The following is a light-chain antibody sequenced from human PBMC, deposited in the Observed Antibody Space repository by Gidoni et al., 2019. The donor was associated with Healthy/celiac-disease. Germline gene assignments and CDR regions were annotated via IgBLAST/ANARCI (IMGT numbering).Light chain of an antibody. CDR3: QQYYSTPWT. CDR1: QSVLYSSNNKNY. Sequence: DIVMTQSPDSLAVSLVERATINCKSSQSVLYSSNNKNYLAWYQQKPGQPPKLLIDWASTRESGVPDRFSGSGSGTDFTLTISSLQAEDVAVYYCQQYYSTPWTFGQGTKVEIK. CDR2: WAS. J-gene: IGKJ1*01. V-gene: IGKV4-1*01.